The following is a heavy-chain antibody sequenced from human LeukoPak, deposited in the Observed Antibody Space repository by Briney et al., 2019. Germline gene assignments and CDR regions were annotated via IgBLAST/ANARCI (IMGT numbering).Heavy chain of an antibody. D-gene: IGHD6-19*01. CDR3: ARGKQWLTIFDY. J-gene: IGHJ4*02. V-gene: IGHV3-21*01. CDR1: GFTFSSYS. CDR2: ISSSSSYI. Sequence: GGSLRLSCAASGFTFSSYSMNWVRQAPGKGLEGVSSISSSSSYIYYADSVKGRFTISRDNAKNSLYLQMNSLRAEDTAVYYCARGKQWLTIFDYWGQGTLVTVSS.